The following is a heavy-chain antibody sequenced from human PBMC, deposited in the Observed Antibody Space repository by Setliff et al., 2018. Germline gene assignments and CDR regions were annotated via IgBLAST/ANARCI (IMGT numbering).Heavy chain of an antibody. J-gene: IGHJ4*02. CDR1: GGSISSSSYY. V-gene: IGHV4-39*07. D-gene: IGHD5-18*01. CDR2: IYYSGST. CDR3: ASTTYGYSYDY. Sequence: SETLSLTCTVSGGSISSSSYYWGWIRQPPGKGLEWIGSIYYSGSTYYNPSLKSRVTISIDTSKNQFSLKLSSVTAADTAVYFCASTTYGYSYDYWGQGTLVTVSS.